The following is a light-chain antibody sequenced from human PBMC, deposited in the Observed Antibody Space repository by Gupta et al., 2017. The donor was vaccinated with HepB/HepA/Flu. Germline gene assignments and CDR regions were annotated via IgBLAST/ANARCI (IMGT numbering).Light chain of an antibody. CDR3: MQRIEVPWT. CDR1: QSLLNSDNGNTY. CDR2: TVS. Sequence: DIVMTQTPLSLPVTPGEPASISCRSSQSLLNSDNGNTYLDWYLQKPGQSPQRLIYTVSYRASGVPDRFRGSGSGTDFTLRISRVEADDAGVYYCMQRIEVPWTFGQGTKVEIK. J-gene: IGKJ1*01. V-gene: IGKV2-40*01.